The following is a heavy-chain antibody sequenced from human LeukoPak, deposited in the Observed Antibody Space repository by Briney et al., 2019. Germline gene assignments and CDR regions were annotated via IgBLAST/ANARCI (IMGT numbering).Heavy chain of an antibody. D-gene: IGHD3-22*01. V-gene: IGHV4-30-2*01. CDR1: GGSISSGGYS. CDR2: IYHSGST. J-gene: IGHJ4*02. CDR3: ARNYYDSSGYYRYFDY. Sequence: SETLSLTCAVSGGSISSGGYSWSWIRQPPGKGLEWIVYIYHSGSTYYNPSLKSRVTISVDRSKNQFSLKLSSVTAADTAVHYCARNYYDSSGYYRYFDYWGQGTLVTVSS.